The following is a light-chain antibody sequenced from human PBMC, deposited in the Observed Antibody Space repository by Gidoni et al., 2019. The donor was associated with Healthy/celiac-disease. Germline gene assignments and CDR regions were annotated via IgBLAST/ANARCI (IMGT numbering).Light chain of an antibody. Sequence: DIQLPQSPSSLSASVGDRVTITCRASQSISSYLHWYQQKPGKAPKLLIYAASSLQSGVPSRFSGSGSGTEFTLTISSLQPEDFATYYCQQSYSTSITFGQGTRLEIK. CDR2: AAS. V-gene: IGKV1-39*01. CDR3: QQSYSTSIT. J-gene: IGKJ5*01. CDR1: QSISSY.